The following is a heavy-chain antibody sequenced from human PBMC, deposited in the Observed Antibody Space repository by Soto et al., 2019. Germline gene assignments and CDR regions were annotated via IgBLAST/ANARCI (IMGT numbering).Heavy chain of an antibody. Sequence: SQTLALPCGISGDSVSSNSATCNLIRQSPSRGLEWLGRTYYRSQWHNEYEESVKSRITINPDTSTNQFSLQLNSMSPEDTAVYYCARERGFLSEALDIWGRGTMVTVSS. CDR2: TYYRSQWHN. CDR1: GDSVSSNSAT. J-gene: IGHJ3*02. V-gene: IGHV6-1*01. CDR3: ARERGFLSEALDI. D-gene: IGHD3-10*01.